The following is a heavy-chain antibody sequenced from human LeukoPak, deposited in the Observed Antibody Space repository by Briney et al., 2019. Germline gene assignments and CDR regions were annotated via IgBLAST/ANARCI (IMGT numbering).Heavy chain of an antibody. CDR3: ARRLSDYGSGSYPDY. J-gene: IGHJ4*02. Sequence: GGSLRLSCAASGFTFSSYWMHWVRQAPGKGLEWVSYISSSGSTIYYADSVKGRFTISRDNAKNSLYLQMNSLRAEDTAVYYCARRLSDYGSGSYPDYWGQGTLVTVSS. V-gene: IGHV3-48*04. D-gene: IGHD3-10*01. CDR2: ISSSGSTI. CDR1: GFTFSSYW.